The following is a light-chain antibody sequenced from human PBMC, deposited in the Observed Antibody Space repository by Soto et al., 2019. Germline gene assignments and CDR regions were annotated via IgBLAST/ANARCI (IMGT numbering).Light chain of an antibody. CDR3: QQYYNWPRT. CDR2: GVS. Sequence: EIVMTQSPATLSVSPGERASLSCRAGQSVASNLAWYQQKPGQAPRLLIYGVSTRATGIPARFSGSGSGTEFTLTIGSLQSEDFAIYYCQQYYNWPRTFGQGTKVEI. J-gene: IGKJ1*01. V-gene: IGKV3-15*01. CDR1: QSVASN.